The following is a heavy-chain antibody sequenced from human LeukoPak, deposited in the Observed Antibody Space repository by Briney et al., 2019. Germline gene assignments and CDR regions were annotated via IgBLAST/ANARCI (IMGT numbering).Heavy chain of an antibody. D-gene: IGHD5-12*01. CDR1: GGSISSGSYY. J-gene: IGHJ4*02. CDR3: ARDRGYDPGFDY. Sequence: PSETLSLTCTVSGGSISSGSYYWVWIRQPPGKGLEWIGTIYYSGTTYYNPSLKSRVTISVDTSKNQFSLRLSSVTAADTAVYYCARDRGYDPGFDYWGQGTLVTVSS. CDR2: IYYSGTT. V-gene: IGHV4-39*07.